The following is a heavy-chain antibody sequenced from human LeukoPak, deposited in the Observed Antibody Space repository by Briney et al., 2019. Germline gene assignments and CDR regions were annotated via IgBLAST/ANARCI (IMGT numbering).Heavy chain of an antibody. CDR1: GYSISSGYY. D-gene: IGHD6-19*01. Sequence: SETLSLTCTVSGYSISSGYYWGWIRQPPGKGLEWIGSIYYSGSTYYNPSLKSRVTISVDTSNNQFSLKLSSVTAADTAVYYCASAVAGFDYWGQGTLVTVSS. J-gene: IGHJ4*02. V-gene: IGHV4-38-2*02. CDR2: IYYSGST. CDR3: ASAVAGFDY.